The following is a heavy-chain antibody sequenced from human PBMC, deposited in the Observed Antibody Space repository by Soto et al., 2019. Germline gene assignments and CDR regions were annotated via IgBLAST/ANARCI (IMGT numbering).Heavy chain of an antibody. CDR2: IIPILGIA. Sequence: QVQLVQSGAEVKKPGSSVKVSCKASGGTFSSYTISWVRQAPGQGLEWMGRIIPILGIANYAQKFQGRVTIIADKSTSTAYMELSSLRSEDTAVYYCAREGYCSSTSCYTWGQGTLVTVSS. J-gene: IGHJ4*02. CDR1: GGTFSSYT. CDR3: AREGYCSSTSCYT. V-gene: IGHV1-69*08. D-gene: IGHD2-2*02.